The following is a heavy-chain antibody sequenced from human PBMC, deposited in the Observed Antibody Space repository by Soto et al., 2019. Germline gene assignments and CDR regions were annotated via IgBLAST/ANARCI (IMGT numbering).Heavy chain of an antibody. CDR2: ISVSGGST. Sequence: EVQLLESGGGLVQPGGSLRLSCAASRFTFSSYAMCWVRQAPGKGLEWVSSISVSGGSTYYADSVKGRFTIPRDNSKNPLHLQMNSVRAEDTAVYYGAKDGYSITRGEPLDYWGQGSLVAASS. V-gene: IGHV3-23*01. D-gene: IGHD2-2*01. CDR1: RFTFSSYA. CDR3: AKDGYSITRGEPLDY. J-gene: IGHJ4*02.